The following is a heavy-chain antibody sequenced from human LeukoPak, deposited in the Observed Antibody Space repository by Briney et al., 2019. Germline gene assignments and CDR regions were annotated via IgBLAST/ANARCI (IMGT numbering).Heavy chain of an antibody. V-gene: IGHV4-59*01. J-gene: IGHJ5*02. CDR1: GGSISSYY. CDR3: ARVDYYDSSGYYTNWFDP. CDR2: IYYSGST. D-gene: IGHD3-22*01. Sequence: PSETLSLTCTVSGGSISSYYWSWIRQPPGKGLEWIGYIYYSGSTNYNPSLKSRVTISVDTSKKQFSLKLSSVTAADTAVYYCARVDYYDSSGYYTNWFDPWGQGTLVTVSS.